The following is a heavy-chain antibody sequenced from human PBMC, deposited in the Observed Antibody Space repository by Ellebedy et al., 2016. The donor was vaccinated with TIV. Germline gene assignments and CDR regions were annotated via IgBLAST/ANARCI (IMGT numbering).Heavy chain of an antibody. Sequence: ASVKVSCXASGYTFTSYYMHWVRQAPGQGLEWMGIINPSGGSTSYAQKFQGRVTMTRDTSTSTVYMELSSLRSEDTAVYYCARDLDYYGSGSYYNYYYYYGMDVWGQGTTVTVSS. V-gene: IGHV1-46*01. CDR1: GYTFTSYY. CDR2: INPSGGST. D-gene: IGHD3-10*01. J-gene: IGHJ6*02. CDR3: ARDLDYYGSGSYYNYYYYYGMDV.